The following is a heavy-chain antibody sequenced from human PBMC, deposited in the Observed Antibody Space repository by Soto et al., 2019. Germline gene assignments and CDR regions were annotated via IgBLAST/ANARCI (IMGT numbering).Heavy chain of an antibody. Sequence: GGSLRLSCAASGFSFSSYWMTWVRQAPGKGLEWVDNIKQDGREKYYVASVKGRFTISRDNAKNLVYLKMDSLTPDDTAVYFCEGGGVRNGAYKGXLDPGGKGTLVXVXS. J-gene: IGHJ5*02. CDR1: GFSFSSYW. D-gene: IGHD3-16*01. CDR3: EGGGVRNGAYKGXLDP. V-gene: IGHV3-7*03. CDR2: IKQDGREK.